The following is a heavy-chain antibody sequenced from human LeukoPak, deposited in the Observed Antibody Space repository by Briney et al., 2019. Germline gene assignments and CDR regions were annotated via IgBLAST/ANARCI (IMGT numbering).Heavy chain of an antibody. CDR2: MNPNSGNT. V-gene: IGHV1-8*01. J-gene: IGHJ4*02. Sequence: RASVTVSCKASGYTFTSYDINWVRQATGQGLEWMGWMNPNSGNTGYAQKFQGRVTMTRNTSISTAYMELSSLRSEDTAVYYCARGPLGSSWYAYWGQGTLITVSS. D-gene: IGHD6-13*01. CDR1: GYTFTSYD. CDR3: ARGPLGSSWYAY.